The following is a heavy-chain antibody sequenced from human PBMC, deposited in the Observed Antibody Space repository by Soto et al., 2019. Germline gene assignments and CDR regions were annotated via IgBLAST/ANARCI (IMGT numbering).Heavy chain of an antibody. CDR2: ISYDGSNK. J-gene: IGHJ4*02. CDR3: ARDRSSGWFVY. D-gene: IGHD6-19*01. V-gene: IGHV3-30-3*01. CDR1: GFTFSSYA. Sequence: GGSLRLSCAASGFTFSSYAMHWVRQAPGKGLEWVAVISYDGSNKYYADSVKGRFTISRDNSKNTLYLQMNSLRAEDTAVYYCARDRSSGWFVYWSQGTLVTVSS.